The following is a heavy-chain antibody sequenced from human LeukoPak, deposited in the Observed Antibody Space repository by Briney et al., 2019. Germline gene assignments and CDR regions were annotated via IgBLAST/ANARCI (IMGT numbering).Heavy chain of an antibody. CDR1: GGSISSGDYY. J-gene: IGHJ4*02. Sequence: SQTLSLTCTVSGGSISSGDYYWSWIRQPPGKGLEWIGYIYYSGSTYYNPSLKSRVTISVDTSKNQFSLKLSSVTAADTAVYYCARDRLRTGYYPWYFDYWGQGTLVTVSS. CDR3: ARDRLRTGYYPWYFDY. V-gene: IGHV4-30-4*01. D-gene: IGHD3/OR15-3a*01. CDR2: IYYSGST.